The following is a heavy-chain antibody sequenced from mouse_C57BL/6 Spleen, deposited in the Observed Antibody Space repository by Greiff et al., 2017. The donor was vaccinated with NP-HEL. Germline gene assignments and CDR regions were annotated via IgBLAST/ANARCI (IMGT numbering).Heavy chain of an antibody. CDR3: ARAAGNYFDY. CDR2: ISSGGSYT. J-gene: IGHJ2*01. Sequence: EVKLMESGGDLVKPGGSLKLSCATSGFTFSSYGMSWVRQTPDKRLEWVATISSGGSYTYYPDSVQGRFTISRDNAKNTLYLQMSSLKSEDTAMYYCARAAGNYFDYWGQGTTLTVSS. V-gene: IGHV5-6*01. CDR1: GFTFSSYG.